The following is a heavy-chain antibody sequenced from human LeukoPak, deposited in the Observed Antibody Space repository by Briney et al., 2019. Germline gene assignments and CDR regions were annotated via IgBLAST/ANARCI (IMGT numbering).Heavy chain of an antibody. CDR1: GFTVSSNY. D-gene: IGHD6-13*01. CDR3: ARFISSSWYPTAFDI. CDR2: ISGSGGST. V-gene: IGHV3-23*01. J-gene: IGHJ3*02. Sequence: PGGSLRLSCAASGFTVSSNYMNWVRQAPGKGLEWVSAISGSGGSTYYADSVKGRFTISRDNSKNTLYLQMNSLRAEDTAVYYCARFISSSWYPTAFDIWGQGTMVTVSS.